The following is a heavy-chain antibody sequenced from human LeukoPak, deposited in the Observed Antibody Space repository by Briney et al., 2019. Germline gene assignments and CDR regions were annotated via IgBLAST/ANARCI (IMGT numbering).Heavy chain of an antibody. V-gene: IGHV4-4*07. CDR1: GGSISSYY. J-gene: IGHJ3*02. D-gene: IGHD3-3*01. CDR2: IYTSGST. Sequence: NPSETLSLTCTVSGGSISSYYWSWIRQPAGKGLEWIGRIYTSGSTNYNPSLKSRVTMSVDTSKNQLSLKLSSVTAADTAVYYCARARTIFGVVIPEDDAFDIWGQGTMVTVSS. CDR3: ARARTIFGVVIPEDDAFDI.